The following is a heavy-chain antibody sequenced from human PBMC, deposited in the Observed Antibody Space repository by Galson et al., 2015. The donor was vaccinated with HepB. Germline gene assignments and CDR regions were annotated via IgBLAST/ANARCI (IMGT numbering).Heavy chain of an antibody. Sequence: SLRLSCAASGFSFSTYGMHWVRQAPGKGLEWVAVIWYDGNNKDYVDSAKGRFTISRDNSKNTLYLQMNSLRVEDTALYYCAKVFIGPGSDYDDGFDVWGQGTMVIVSP. CDR1: GFSFSTYG. D-gene: IGHD3-10*01. J-gene: IGHJ3*01. V-gene: IGHV3-33*06. CDR2: IWYDGNNK. CDR3: AKVFIGPGSDYDDGFDV.